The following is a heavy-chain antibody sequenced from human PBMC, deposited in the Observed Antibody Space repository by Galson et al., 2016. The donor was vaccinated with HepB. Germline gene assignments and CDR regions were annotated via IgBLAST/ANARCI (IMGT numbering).Heavy chain of an antibody. J-gene: IGHJ4*02. Sequence: SLRLSCAASGFTFDTHAMNWVRQAPGKGLQWVSIINHNGDDPYYADSVKGRFTISRDNSKNTVFLQMNSVRGEDTAVYYCAKSPASGWSTDFFDDWGQGTLVTVSS. D-gene: IGHD6-19*01. CDR3: AKSPASGWSTDFFDD. V-gene: IGHV3-23*01. CDR1: GFTFDTHA. CDR2: INHNGDDP.